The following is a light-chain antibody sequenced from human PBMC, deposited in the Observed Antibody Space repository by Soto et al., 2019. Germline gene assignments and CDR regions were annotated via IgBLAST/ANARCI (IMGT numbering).Light chain of an antibody. CDR3: QQYGSSSWT. CDR2: GAS. J-gene: IGKJ1*01. Sequence: EIVLTQSPGTLSLSPVERATLSCRASQSVSSSYLAWYQQRPGQAPRLLIYGASSRATGIPDRFSGSGSGTDFTLTISRLEAEDFAVYYCQQYGSSSWTFGQGTKVDI. V-gene: IGKV3-20*01. CDR1: QSVSSSY.